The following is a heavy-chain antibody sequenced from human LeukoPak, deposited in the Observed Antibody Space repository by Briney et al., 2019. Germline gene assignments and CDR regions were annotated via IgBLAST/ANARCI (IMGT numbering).Heavy chain of an antibody. CDR1: GFTVSNNY. J-gene: IGHJ4*02. CDR2: IYSGGST. V-gene: IGHV3-66*01. CDR3: ARNISVTRWGY. D-gene: IGHD2/OR15-2a*01. Sequence: GGSLRLSCAASGFTVSNNYMTWVRQAPGKGLEWVSLIYSGGSTYYADSVKGRFTISRDNSKNTVYLQMNSLRAEDTAVYYCARNISVTRWGYWGQGTLVTVSS.